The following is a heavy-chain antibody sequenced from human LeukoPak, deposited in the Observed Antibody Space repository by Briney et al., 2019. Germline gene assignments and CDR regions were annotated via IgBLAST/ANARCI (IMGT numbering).Heavy chain of an antibody. CDR2: INPSGGST. CDR1: GYTFTSYY. CDR3: AREYIVVVPADIRWFDP. V-gene: IGHV1-46*01. Sequence: ASVNVSCKASGYTFTSYYMHWVRQAPGQGLEWMGIINPSGGSTSYAQKFQGRVTMTRETSTSTVYMELSSLRSEDTAVYYCAREYIVVVPADIRWFDPWGQGTMVTVSS. J-gene: IGHJ5*02. D-gene: IGHD2-2*01.